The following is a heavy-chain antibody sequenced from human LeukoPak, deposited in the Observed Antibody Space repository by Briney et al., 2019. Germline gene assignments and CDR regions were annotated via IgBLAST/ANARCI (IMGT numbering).Heavy chain of an antibody. J-gene: IGHJ4*02. Sequence: GRSLRLSCAASGFTFSSCAMHWVRQAPGKGLEWVAVISYDGSNKYYADSVKGRFTISRDNSKNTLYLQMNSLRAEDTALYYCAKDSGSYSFDYWGQGTLVTVSS. CDR3: AKDSGSYSFDY. D-gene: IGHD1-26*01. V-gene: IGHV3-30-3*01. CDR1: GFTFSSCA. CDR2: ISYDGSNK.